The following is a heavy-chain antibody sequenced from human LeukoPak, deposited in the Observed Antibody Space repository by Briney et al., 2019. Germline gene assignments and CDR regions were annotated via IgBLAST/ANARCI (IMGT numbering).Heavy chain of an antibody. J-gene: IGHJ4*02. CDR2: ISWNSGSI. V-gene: IGHV3-9*01. CDR3: ARGSQWDLLGSCDY. CDR1: GFTFDDYA. D-gene: IGHD1-26*01. Sequence: GGSLRLSCAASGFTFDDYAMHWVRQAPGKGLEWVSGISWNSGSIGYADSVKGRFTLSRDNAKNSLYLQMNSLRAEDTAVYYCARGSQWDLLGSCDYWGQGTLVTVSS.